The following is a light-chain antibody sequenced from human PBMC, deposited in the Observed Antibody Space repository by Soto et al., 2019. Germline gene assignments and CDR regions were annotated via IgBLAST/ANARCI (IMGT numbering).Light chain of an antibody. V-gene: IGKV1-39*01. Sequence: DFQMTQSPSSLSASVGDRVTIICSGSQSIVTYLNWYLQKPAKAXKLLVYAASNLQSGVPSRFSGSGSGTEFTLTTSSMQPEDFANYFCQQSYSTPPWTFGQGTKVDIK. J-gene: IGKJ1*01. CDR2: AAS. CDR1: QSIVTY. CDR3: QQSYSTPPWT.